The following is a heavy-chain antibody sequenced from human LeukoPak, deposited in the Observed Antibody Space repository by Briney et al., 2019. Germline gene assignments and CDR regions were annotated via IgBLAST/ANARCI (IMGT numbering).Heavy chain of an antibody. J-gene: IGHJ4*02. CDR1: GGSISSYY. Sequence: SETLSLTCTVAGGSISSYYCGWSRQPPGKGRGWIGCIYYSGSTNYNPSLKSRVTISVDTSKNQFSLKLSSVTAADTAVYYCARADRSSSGGIFDYWGQGTLVTVSS. CDR2: IYYSGST. CDR3: ARADRSSSGGIFDY. V-gene: IGHV4-59*01. D-gene: IGHD6-19*01.